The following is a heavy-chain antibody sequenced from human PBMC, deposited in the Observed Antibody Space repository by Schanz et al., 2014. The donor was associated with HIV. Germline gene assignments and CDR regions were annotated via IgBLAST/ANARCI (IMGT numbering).Heavy chain of an antibody. J-gene: IGHJ3*01. CDR2: TSHDGFSK. V-gene: IGHV3-30*19. CDR3: AREGESSGRAGLFDL. Sequence: QVQLVESGGGLVQPGTSLRLSCVASGFNFITYGMHWVRQAPGKGLEWVAGTSHDGFSKYFADSVKGRLAISREDSKNTVHLQMDSLRPEDTAVYYCAREGESSGRAGLFDLWGQGAMVTVSS. D-gene: IGHD6-19*01. CDR1: GFNFITYG.